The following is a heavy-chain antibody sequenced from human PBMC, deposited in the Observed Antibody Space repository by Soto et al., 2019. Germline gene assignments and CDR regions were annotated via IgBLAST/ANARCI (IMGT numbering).Heavy chain of an antibody. J-gene: IGHJ4*02. CDR2: ISWNSGTI. V-gene: IGHV3-9*01. Sequence: ESGGALVQPGRSLRLSCVVSGFTFDDYAMHWVRQAPGKGLEWVSGISWNSGTIGYAEPLKGRFTISRDNAKNSLYLQMNSLRPEDTALYYCVRDGDVAVAGTSLYWGREPWSPSLQ. CDR1: GFTFDDYA. D-gene: IGHD6-19*01. CDR3: VRDGDVAVAGTSLY.